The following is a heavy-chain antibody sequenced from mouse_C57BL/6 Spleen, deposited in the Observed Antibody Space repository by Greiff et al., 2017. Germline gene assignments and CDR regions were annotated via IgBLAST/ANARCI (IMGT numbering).Heavy chain of an antibody. CDR3: ARDLAYYSLLYAMDY. V-gene: IGHV5-9*01. CDR2: ISGGGGNT. J-gene: IGHJ4*01. CDR1: GFTFSSYT. Sequence: EVKLVESGGGLVKPGGSLKLSCAASGFTFSSYTMSWVRQTPEKRLEWVATISGGGGNTYYPDSVKGRFTISRDNAKNTLYLQMSSLRSEDTALYYCARDLAYYSLLYAMDYWGQGTSVTVSS. D-gene: IGHD2-12*01.